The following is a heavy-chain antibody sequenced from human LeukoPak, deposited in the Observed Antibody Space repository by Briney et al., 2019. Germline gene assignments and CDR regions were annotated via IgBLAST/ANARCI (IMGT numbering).Heavy chain of an antibody. CDR3: ARSPKRGYGMDV. CDR2: IYYSGST. J-gene: IGHJ6*02. V-gene: IGHV4-59*01. D-gene: IGHD3-16*01. CDR1: GGSIGSYY. Sequence: PSETLSLTCTVSGGSIGSYYWSWIRQPPGKGLEWIGYIYYSGSTNYNPSLKSRVTISVDTSKNQLSLKLSSVTAADTAVYYCARSPKRGYGMDVWGQGTTVTVSS.